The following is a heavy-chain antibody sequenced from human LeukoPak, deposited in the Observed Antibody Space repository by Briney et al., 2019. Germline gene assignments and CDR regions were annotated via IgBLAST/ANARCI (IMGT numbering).Heavy chain of an antibody. CDR3: AKEATVGRVFDY. Sequence: GGSLRLSCAASGFTFSNYAVTWVRQAPGKGLEWVSSISGSGGSTYYADSVKGRFTISRDNSKNTLYLQMNSLRAEDRAVYYCAKEATVGRVFDYWGQGTLVTVSS. J-gene: IGHJ4*02. V-gene: IGHV3-23*01. CDR1: GFTFSNYA. D-gene: IGHD6-13*01. CDR2: ISGSGGST.